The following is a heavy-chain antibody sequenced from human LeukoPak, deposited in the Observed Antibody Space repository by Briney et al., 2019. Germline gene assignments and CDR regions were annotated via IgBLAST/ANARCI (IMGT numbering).Heavy chain of an antibody. Sequence: PGRSLRLSCAASGFTFSSYAMHWVRQAPGKGLEWVAVISYDGSNKYYADSVKGRFTISRDNAKNSLYLQMNSLRAEDTAVYYCARVGSGYHYYYYYYMDVWGKGTTVTVSS. CDR2: ISYDGSNK. V-gene: IGHV3-30*04. CDR3: ARVGSGYHYYYYYYMDV. CDR1: GFTFSSYA. D-gene: IGHD3-22*01. J-gene: IGHJ6*03.